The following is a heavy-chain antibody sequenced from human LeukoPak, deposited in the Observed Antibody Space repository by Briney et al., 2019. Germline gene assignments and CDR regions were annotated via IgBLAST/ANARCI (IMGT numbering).Heavy chain of an antibody. D-gene: IGHD6-13*01. J-gene: IGHJ5*01. CDR2: ISGSGGST. Sequence: PGGSLRLSCAASGFTFSSYAMSWFRQAPGKGLEWVSAISGSGGSTYYADSVKGRFTISRDNSKNTLYLQMDSLRAEDTAVYYCAKVGSSWSLLGSWGQGTLVTVSS. V-gene: IGHV3-23*01. CDR3: AKVGSSWSLLGS. CDR1: GFTFSSYA.